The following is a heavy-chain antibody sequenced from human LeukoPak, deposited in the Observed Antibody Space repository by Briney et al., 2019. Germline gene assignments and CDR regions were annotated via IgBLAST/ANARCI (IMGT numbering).Heavy chain of an antibody. V-gene: IGHV4-59*01. CDR3: ARVYLGGGAQSDY. CDR1: GGSLSSYY. J-gene: IGHJ4*02. CDR2: IYSSGST. Sequence: SETLSLTCTVSGGSLSSYYRSWIRQPPGKRLEWIGSIYSSGSTNYNPSLKSRVTMSIDTSKNQFSLRLNSVTAADTAVYYCARVYLGGGAQSDYWGQGALVTVSS. D-gene: IGHD2-21*01.